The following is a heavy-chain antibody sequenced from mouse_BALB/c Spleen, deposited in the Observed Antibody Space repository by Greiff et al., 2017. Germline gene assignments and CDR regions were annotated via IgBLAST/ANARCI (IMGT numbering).Heavy chain of an antibody. J-gene: IGHJ3*01. CDR2: IYPGSGNT. CDR1: GYTFTDYY. D-gene: IGHD1-1*01. V-gene: IGHV1-77*01. CDR3: AREGGTTEGFAY. Sequence: VQLVESGAELARPGASVKLSCKASGYTFTDYYINWVKQRTGQGLEWIGEIYPGSGNTYYNEKFKGKATLTADKSSSTAYMQLSSLTSEDSAVYFCAREGGTTEGFAYWGQGTLVTVSA.